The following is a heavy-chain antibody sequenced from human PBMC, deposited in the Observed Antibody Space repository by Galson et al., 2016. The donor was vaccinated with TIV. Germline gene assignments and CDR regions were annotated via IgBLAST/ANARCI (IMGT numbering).Heavy chain of an antibody. V-gene: IGHV6-1*01. D-gene: IGHD2-2*01. Sequence: CAISGDSVSSDSAAWNWVRQSPSRGLEWLGRTYYRSRWYYDYNVSVKSRITINPDTSKNQFSLQLNSVTPEDTAVYYCTRAAGKNGASCYATCETFDIWGQGTMVTVSS. CDR2: TYYRSRWYY. J-gene: IGHJ3*02. CDR3: TRAAGKNGASCYATCETFDI. CDR1: GDSVSSDSAA.